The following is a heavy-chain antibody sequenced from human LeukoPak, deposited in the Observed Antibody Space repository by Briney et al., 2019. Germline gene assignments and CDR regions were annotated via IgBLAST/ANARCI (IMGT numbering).Heavy chain of an antibody. CDR1: GFTFSSYA. V-gene: IGHV3-23*01. CDR3: AKTGEQLVFNY. CDR2: ISGSGGST. Sequence: GGSLRLSCVASGFTFSSYAMSWVRQAPGKGLEWVSAISGSGGSTYYADSVKGRFTISRDNSKNTLYLQMNSLRAEDTAVYYCAKTGEQLVFNYWGQGTLVTVSS. D-gene: IGHD6-13*01. J-gene: IGHJ4*02.